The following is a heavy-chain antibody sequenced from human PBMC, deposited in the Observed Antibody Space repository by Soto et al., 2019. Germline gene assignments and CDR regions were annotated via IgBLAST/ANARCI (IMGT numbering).Heavy chain of an antibody. CDR2: ISSNGGST. Sequence: GGSMRLSCSAAGFTFSSYAMHWVRQATGKGLEYVSAISSNGGSTYYADSVKGRFTISRDNSKNTLYLQMSSLRAEDTAVYYCVKGLDSSPLDAFDIWGQGTMVT. CDR1: GFTFSSYA. J-gene: IGHJ3*02. D-gene: IGHD3-22*01. V-gene: IGHV3-64D*08. CDR3: VKGLDSSPLDAFDI.